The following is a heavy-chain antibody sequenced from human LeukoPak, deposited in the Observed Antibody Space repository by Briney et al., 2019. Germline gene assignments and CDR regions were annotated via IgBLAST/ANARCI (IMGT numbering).Heavy chain of an antibody. V-gene: IGHV4-39*01. CDR1: GGSISSSSYY. CDR2: IYYSGST. D-gene: IGHD6-19*01. Sequence: SETQSLTCTVTGGSISSSSYYWGWIRQPPGKGLEWIGWIYYSGSTYYNPSLKSRVTISVDTSKNQFSLKLSSVTAADTAVYYCARPLRPLYSSGWGAFDYWGQGTLVTVSS. CDR3: ARPLRPLYSSGWGAFDY. J-gene: IGHJ4*02.